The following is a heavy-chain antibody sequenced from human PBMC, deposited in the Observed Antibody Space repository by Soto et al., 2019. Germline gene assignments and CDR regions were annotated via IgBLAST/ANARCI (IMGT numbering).Heavy chain of an antibody. Sequence: PSETLSLTCAVYGGSFSGYYWSWIRQPPGKGLEWIGEINHSGSTNYNPSLKSRVTISVDTSKNQFSLKLSSVTAADTAVYYCARGPRTGSYYSYYYYYYMDVWGKGTTXTVSS. CDR1: GGSFSGYY. D-gene: IGHD3-10*01. CDR2: INHSGST. CDR3: ARGPRTGSYYSYYYYYYMDV. J-gene: IGHJ6*03. V-gene: IGHV4-34*01.